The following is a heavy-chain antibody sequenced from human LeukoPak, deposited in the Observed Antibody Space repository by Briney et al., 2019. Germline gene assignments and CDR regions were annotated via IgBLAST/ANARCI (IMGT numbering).Heavy chain of an antibody. J-gene: IGHJ5*02. CDR2: IYYSGST. V-gene: IGHV4-59*08. CDR3: ARHLGSSWYLRWFDP. Sequence: PSETLSLTCTVSGGSISSYYWSWVRQPPGKGLEWIGYIYYSGSTNYNPSLKSRVTISVDTSKNQCSLKLSSVTAVDTAVYYCARHLGSSWYLRWFDPWGQGTLVTVSS. D-gene: IGHD6-13*01. CDR1: GGSISSYY.